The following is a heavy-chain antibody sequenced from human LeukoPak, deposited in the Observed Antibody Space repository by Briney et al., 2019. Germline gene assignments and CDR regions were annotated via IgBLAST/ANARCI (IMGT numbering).Heavy chain of an antibody. CDR1: GGTFSSYA. J-gene: IGHJ5*02. CDR2: IMPLFGTA. CDR3: ARDVHGDYGSGWFDP. D-gene: IGHD4-17*01. Sequence: ASVKVSCKASGGTFSSYAISWVRQAPGQGLEWLGGIMPLFGTAGYAQKFQGRVTITKDESTRTVYLELTSLTSDNTAVYYCARDVHGDYGSGWFDPWGQGTLVSVSS. V-gene: IGHV1-69*05.